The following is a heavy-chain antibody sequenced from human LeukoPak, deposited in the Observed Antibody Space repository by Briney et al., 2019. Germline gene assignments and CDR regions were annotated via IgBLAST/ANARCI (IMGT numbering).Heavy chain of an antibody. CDR3: AGDSNWNDGNYYYYGMDV. D-gene: IGHD1-1*01. CDR2: IYTSGST. V-gene: IGHV4-4*07. Sequence: SETLSLTCTVSGGSISSYYWSWIRQPPGKGLEWIGRIYTSGSTNYNPSLKSRVTMSVDTSKNQFSLKLSSVTAADTAVYYCAGDSNWNDGNYYYYGMDVWGQGTTVTVSS. CDR1: GGSISSYY. J-gene: IGHJ6*02.